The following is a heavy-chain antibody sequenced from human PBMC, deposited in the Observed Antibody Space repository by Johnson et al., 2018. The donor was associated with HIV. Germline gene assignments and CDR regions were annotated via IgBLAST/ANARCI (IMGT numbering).Heavy chain of an antibody. Sequence: MQLVESGGGLVQPGGSLRLSCAASGFTFDDYGMSWVRQAPGKGLEWVSGINWNGGSIGYADSVKGRFTISRDNAKNSLNLQMNSLRAGDTAVYYCARGLSSGYSGYAFDIWGQGTMVTVSS. J-gene: IGHJ3*02. V-gene: IGHV3-20*04. CDR2: INWNGGSI. CDR3: ARGLSSGYSGYAFDI. D-gene: IGHD3-22*01. CDR1: GFTFDDYG.